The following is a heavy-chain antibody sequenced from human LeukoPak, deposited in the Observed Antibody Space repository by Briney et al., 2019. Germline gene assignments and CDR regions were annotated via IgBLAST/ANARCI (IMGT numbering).Heavy chain of an antibody. Sequence: GGSLRLSCAASGFTVSSNYMSWVRQAPGKGLEWVSVIYSGGSTYYADSVKGRFTISRDNSKNTLYLQMTSLRAEDTAVYYCAKGRNEDGDAALNYWGQGTLVTVSS. CDR2: IYSGGST. CDR1: GFTVSSNY. D-gene: IGHD4-17*01. CDR3: AKGRNEDGDAALNY. V-gene: IGHV3-53*01. J-gene: IGHJ4*02.